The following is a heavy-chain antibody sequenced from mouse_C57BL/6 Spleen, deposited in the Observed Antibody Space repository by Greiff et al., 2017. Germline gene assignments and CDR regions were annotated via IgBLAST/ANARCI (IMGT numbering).Heavy chain of an antibody. CDR3: ASLYGNAWFAY. J-gene: IGHJ3*01. CDR2: FDPANGSP. V-gene: IGHV14-3*01. Sequence: VKVVESVAELVRPGASVKLSCTASGFNIKNTYMHWVKQRSEQGLEWIGRFDPANGSPKYAPKFHGKATITADTSSNTAYLQLSSLTSEDTAIYYCASLYGNAWFAYWGQGTLVTVSA. CDR1: GFNIKNTY. D-gene: IGHD2-1*01.